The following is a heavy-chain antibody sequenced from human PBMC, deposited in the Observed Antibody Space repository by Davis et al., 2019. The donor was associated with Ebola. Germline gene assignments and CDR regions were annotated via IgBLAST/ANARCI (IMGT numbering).Heavy chain of an antibody. CDR2: ISSSGSTI. CDR1: GFTFSDYY. D-gene: IGHD6-19*01. Sequence: GESLKISCAASGFTFSDYYMSWIRQAPGKGLEWVSYISSSGSTIYYADSVKGRFTISRDNSKNTLYLQMNSLRAEDTAVYYCAKAIRYSSQVYYYYGMDVWGQGTTVTVSS. V-gene: IGHV3-11*01. J-gene: IGHJ6*02. CDR3: AKAIRYSSQVYYYYGMDV.